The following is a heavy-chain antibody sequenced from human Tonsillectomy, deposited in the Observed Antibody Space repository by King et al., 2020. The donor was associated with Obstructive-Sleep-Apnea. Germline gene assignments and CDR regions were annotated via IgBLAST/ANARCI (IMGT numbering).Heavy chain of an antibody. Sequence: LQLQESGPGLVKPSETLSLTCTVSGGSISSSSYYWGWIRQPPGKGLEWIGSIYYSGGTYSHPSLKSRVTISLDTSKNQFSLTRSSVTAADTAVYYCARVPRELPVDYWGQGTLVTVSS. J-gene: IGHJ4*02. CDR2: IYYSGGT. CDR3: ARVPRELPVDY. CDR1: GGSISSSSYY. D-gene: IGHD1-26*01. V-gene: IGHV4-39*07.